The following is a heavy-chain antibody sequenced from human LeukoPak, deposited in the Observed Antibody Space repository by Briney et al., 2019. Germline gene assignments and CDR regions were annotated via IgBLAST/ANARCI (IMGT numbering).Heavy chain of an antibody. V-gene: IGHV3-30*02. CDR2: IRYDGSNK. D-gene: IGHD6-6*01. Sequence: PGGSLRLSCAASGFTFDDYAMHWVRQAPGKGLEWVTFIRYDGSNKYYAESVKGRFTISRDNSNNTLYLQMSSLRAEDTAVYYCAKAIHSNSSGVVDYWGQGTLVTVSS. CDR1: GFTFDDYA. J-gene: IGHJ4*02. CDR3: AKAIHSNSSGVVDY.